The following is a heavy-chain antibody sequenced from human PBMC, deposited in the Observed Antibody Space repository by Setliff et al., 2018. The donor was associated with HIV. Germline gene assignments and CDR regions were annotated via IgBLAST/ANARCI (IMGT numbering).Heavy chain of an antibody. Sequence: KPSETLSLTCTVSGGSISSYYWSWIRQPPGKALEWIGYIYTSGSTNYNPSLKSRVTIPINTSKKQFSLRLTSVTAADSAVYYCARESYGSGTYDYWGQGTLVTVSS. CDR2: IYTSGST. CDR1: GGSISSYY. V-gene: IGHV4-4*08. CDR3: ARESYGSGTYDY. D-gene: IGHD3-10*01. J-gene: IGHJ4*02.